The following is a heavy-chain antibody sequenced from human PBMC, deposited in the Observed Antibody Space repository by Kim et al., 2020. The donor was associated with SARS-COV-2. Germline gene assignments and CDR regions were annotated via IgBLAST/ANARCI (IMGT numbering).Heavy chain of an antibody. V-gene: IGHV3-9*01. CDR3: AKDISSGHGDYFDY. CDR2: ISWNSGSI. D-gene: IGHD4-17*01. CDR1: GFTFDDYA. J-gene: IGHJ4*02. Sequence: GGSLRLSCAASGFTFDDYAMHWVRQAPGKGLEWVSGISWNSGSIGYADSVKGRFTISRDNAKNSLYLQMNSLRAEDTALYYCAKDISSGHGDYFDYWGQGTLVTVSS.